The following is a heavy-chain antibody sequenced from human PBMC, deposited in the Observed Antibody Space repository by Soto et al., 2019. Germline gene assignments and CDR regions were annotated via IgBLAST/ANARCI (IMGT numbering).Heavy chain of an antibody. Sequence: QVQLVQSGAEVKKPGASVKISCKTSGYTFAMQYIHWVRKVPGQGREWMGMINPSDGSTSYDQKFQGRATMTRDTSATTVFLNMSRLTTHDTAVFYCAREDGGGGRRHDFWRQGNLVTVSS. V-gene: IGHV1-46*01. CDR2: INPSDGST. CDR3: AREDGGGGRRHDF. J-gene: IGHJ4*02. D-gene: IGHD2-15*01. CDR1: GYTFAMQY.